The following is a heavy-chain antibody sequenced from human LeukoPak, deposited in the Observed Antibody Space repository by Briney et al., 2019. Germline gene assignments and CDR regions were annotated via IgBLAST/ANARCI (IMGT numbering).Heavy chain of an antibody. Sequence: GGSLRLSCAASGFTFIRHWMHWVRQAPGKGPVWASRINGDGSSTNYADSVKGRLTISRDNAKDTLYLQMNSLRVEDTAVYYCARAPYSSSWTFDYWGQGTLVTVSS. CDR2: INGDGSST. V-gene: IGHV3-74*01. CDR1: GFTFIRHW. D-gene: IGHD6-13*01. J-gene: IGHJ4*02. CDR3: ARAPYSSSWTFDY.